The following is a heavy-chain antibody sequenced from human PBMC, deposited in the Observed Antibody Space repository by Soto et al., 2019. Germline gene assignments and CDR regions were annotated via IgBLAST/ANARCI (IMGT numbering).Heavy chain of an antibody. D-gene: IGHD2-2*01. CDR1: GFTFSSYG. Sequence: QVQLVESGGGVVQPGRSLRLSCAASGFTFSSYGMHWVRQAPGKGLEWVAVISYDGSKKYYADSVKGRFTISRDNSKNTLYLQMNSLRAEDTAVYYCAKDPGGDIVVVPAALQAPVWGKGTTVTVSS. CDR2: ISYDGSKK. V-gene: IGHV3-30*18. J-gene: IGHJ6*04. CDR3: AKDPGGDIVVVPAALQAPV.